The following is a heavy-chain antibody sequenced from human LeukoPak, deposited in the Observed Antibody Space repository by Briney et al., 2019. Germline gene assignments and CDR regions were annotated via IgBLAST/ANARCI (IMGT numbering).Heavy chain of an antibody. Sequence: PGGSPRLSCAASGFTFSSYAMSWVRQAPGKGLEWVSAISGSGGSTYYADSVKGRFTISRDNSKNTLYLQMNSLRAEDTAVYYCAKDPRRVARNPLGDDYWGQGTLVTVSS. V-gene: IGHV3-23*01. CDR3: AKDPRRVARNPLGDDY. CDR2: ISGSGGST. J-gene: IGHJ4*02. D-gene: IGHD3-16*01. CDR1: GFTFSSYA.